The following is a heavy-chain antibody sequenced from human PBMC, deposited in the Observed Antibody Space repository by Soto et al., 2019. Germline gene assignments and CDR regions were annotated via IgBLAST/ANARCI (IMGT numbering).Heavy chain of an antibody. CDR1: GYTFTSYA. Sequence: QVQLVQSRAEVKKPGASVKVSCKASGYTFTSYAMHWVRQAPGQRLEWMGWINAGNGNTKYSQKFQGRVTITRDTSASTAYMELSSLRSEDTAVYYCARVEDYIVGATTIGHLGQGTLVTVSS. D-gene: IGHD1-26*01. CDR3: ARVEDYIVGATTIGH. CDR2: INAGNGNT. J-gene: IGHJ4*02. V-gene: IGHV1-3*01.